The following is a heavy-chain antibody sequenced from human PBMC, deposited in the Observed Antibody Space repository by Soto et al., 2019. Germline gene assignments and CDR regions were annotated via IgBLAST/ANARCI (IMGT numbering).Heavy chain of an antibody. CDR2: IYHSGAF. CDR1: GDSVSSSSC. CDR3: VRSVPAATWQYSGMDV. J-gene: IGHJ6*02. D-gene: IGHD2-2*01. Sequence: QVRLQESGPGLVEPSGTLSLTCAVSGDSVSSSSCWSWVRQAPGKGLEWIGEIYHSGAFNYNPSLASRVSVSVDKSRNQLSLILTSVTAADTAVYYCVRSVPAATWQYSGMDVWRQGTTVTVSS. V-gene: IGHV4-4*02.